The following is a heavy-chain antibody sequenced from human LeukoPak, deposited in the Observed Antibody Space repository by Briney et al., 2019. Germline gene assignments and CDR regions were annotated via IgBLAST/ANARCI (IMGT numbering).Heavy chain of an antibody. CDR2: IVVGSGST. D-gene: IGHD3-22*01. V-gene: IGHV1-58*01. Sequence: ASVKVSFKASGFTFTSSAVQWVRQARGQRLEWIGWIVVGSGSTNYAQKFQERVTITRDMSTSTAYMELSSLRSEDTAVYYCAADLYYYDSSGYQGYWGQGTLVAVSS. CDR3: AADLYYYDSSGYQGY. CDR1: GFTFTSSA. J-gene: IGHJ4*02.